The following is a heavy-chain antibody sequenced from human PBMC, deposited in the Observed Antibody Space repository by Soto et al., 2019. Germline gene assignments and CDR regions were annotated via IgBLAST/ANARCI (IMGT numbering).Heavy chain of an antibody. CDR3: ARDDHIVVVPTSLGAMDV. D-gene: IGHD2-2*01. J-gene: IGHJ6*02. Sequence: QVQLHESGPGLVKPSETLSLTCAVYGGSISSNKWWSWVRQPPGKGLEWIGEIYHSGSTTYNPSLKSRVTISLDKSKNQFSLKLTSVTAADSAVYYCARDDHIVVVPTSLGAMDVWGQGTTVTVSS. CDR1: GGSISSNKW. V-gene: IGHV4-4*02. CDR2: IYHSGST.